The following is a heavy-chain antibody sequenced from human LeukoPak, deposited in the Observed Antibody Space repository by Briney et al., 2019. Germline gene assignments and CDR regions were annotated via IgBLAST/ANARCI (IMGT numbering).Heavy chain of an antibody. CDR3: AKDIAAAGHYYFDY. CDR2: ISYDGSNK. V-gene: IGHV3-30*04. J-gene: IGHJ4*02. CDR1: GFTFSSYA. D-gene: IGHD6-13*01. Sequence: PGGSLRLSCAASGFTFSSYAMHWVRQAPGKGLEWVAVISYDGSNKYYADSVKGRFTISRDNSKNTLYLQMNSLRAEDTAVYYCAKDIAAAGHYYFDYWGQGTLVTVSS.